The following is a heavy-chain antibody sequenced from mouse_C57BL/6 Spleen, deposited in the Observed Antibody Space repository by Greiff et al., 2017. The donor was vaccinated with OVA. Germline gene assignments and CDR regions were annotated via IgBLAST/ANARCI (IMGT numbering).Heavy chain of an antibody. J-gene: IGHJ4*01. V-gene: IGHV14-4*01. CDR3: TTSRDRGAMDY. Sequence: EVQLQQSGAELVRPGASVKLSCTASGFNIKDDYMHWVKQRPEQGLEWIGWIDPENGDTEYASKFQGKATITADTSSNTAYLQLSSLTSEDTAVYYCTTSRDRGAMDYWGQGTSVTVSS. CDR2: IDPENGDT. CDR1: GFNIKDDY.